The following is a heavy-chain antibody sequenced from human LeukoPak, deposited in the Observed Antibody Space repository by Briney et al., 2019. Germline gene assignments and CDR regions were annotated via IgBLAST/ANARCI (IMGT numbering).Heavy chain of an antibody. J-gene: IGHJ4*02. CDR2: IYSGGST. CDR1: GFTVSSNY. V-gene: IGHV3-66*01. CDR3: ARDPYYFDY. Sequence: GGSLRLSCAASGFTVSSNYMSWVRQAPGKGREWVSVIYSGGSTYYADSVKGSFTISRDNSKNTLYLQMNSLRAEDTAVYDCARDPYYFDYWGQGTLVTVSS.